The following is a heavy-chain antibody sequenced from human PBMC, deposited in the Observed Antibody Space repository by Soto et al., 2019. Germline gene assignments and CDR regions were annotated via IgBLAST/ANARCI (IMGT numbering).Heavy chain of an antibody. J-gene: IGHJ6*02. V-gene: IGHV1-69*13. Sequence: SVKVSCKASGGTFSNYAITWVRQAPGQGLEWLGRIIPIFGTRDYAQKFQGRVTITADDSTTTAYMELSSLRSDDTAVYYCARRRRDVLMVYADYGMDVWGQGTTVTVSS. CDR2: IIPIFGTR. D-gene: IGHD2-8*01. CDR1: GGTFSNYA. CDR3: ARRRRDVLMVYADYGMDV.